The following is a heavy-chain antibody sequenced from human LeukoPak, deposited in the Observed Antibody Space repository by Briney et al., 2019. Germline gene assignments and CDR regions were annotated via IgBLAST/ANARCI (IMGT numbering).Heavy chain of an antibody. CDR1: GLTFSSYA. Sequence: GGSLRLSCAASGLTFSSYAIGSGPQAPGKGLEWVSALSGSGSSTYYAGSVKGRFSISRDNSKNTLYLQMNSLRAEDTAVYYCAKVRAGNYYYDSSDYWGQGTLVTVSS. V-gene: IGHV3-23*01. J-gene: IGHJ4*02. CDR2: LSGSGSST. D-gene: IGHD3-22*01. CDR3: AKVRAGNYYYDSSDY.